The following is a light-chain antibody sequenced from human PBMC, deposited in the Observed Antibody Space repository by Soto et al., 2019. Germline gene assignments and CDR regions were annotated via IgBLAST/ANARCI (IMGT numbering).Light chain of an antibody. CDR2: DVS. J-gene: IGLJ1*01. V-gene: IGLV2-14*03. CDR3: TSYTSSNPRNYV. CDR1: SSDVGGYNY. Sequence: QSALTQPASVSGSPGQSITISCTGTSSDVGGYNYVSWYQQHPGKAPKLMIYDVSNRAAGFSTRFSGSRSAKMASLTISGLQAEDEADYYCTSYTSSNPRNYVFGPGTKLTVL.